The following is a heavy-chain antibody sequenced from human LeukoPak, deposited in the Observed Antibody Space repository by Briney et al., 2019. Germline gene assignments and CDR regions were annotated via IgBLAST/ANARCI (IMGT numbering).Heavy chain of an antibody. Sequence: GGSLRLSCAASGFTFSSYSMNWVRQAPGKGLEWVSSISSSSSYIYYADSVKGRFTSSRDNSKNTLYLQMNSLRAEDTAVYYCAKGGDYAYYFDYWGQGTLVTVSS. V-gene: IGHV3-21*01. D-gene: IGHD4-17*01. J-gene: IGHJ4*02. CDR2: ISSSSSYI. CDR3: AKGGDYAYYFDY. CDR1: GFTFSSYS.